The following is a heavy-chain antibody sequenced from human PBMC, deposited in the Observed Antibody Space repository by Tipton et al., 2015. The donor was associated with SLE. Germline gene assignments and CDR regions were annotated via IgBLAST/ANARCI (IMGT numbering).Heavy chain of an antibody. CDR3: ARDFTWYFDY. V-gene: IGHV4-34*01. CDR2: INHSGST. J-gene: IGHJ4*02. Sequence: TLSLTCTVSGGSISSYYWSWIRQPPGKGLEWIGEINHSGSTNYNPSLKSRVTISVDTSKNQFSLKLSSVTAADTAVYYCARDFTWYFDYWGQGTLVTVSS. D-gene: IGHD3-16*01. CDR1: GGSISSYY.